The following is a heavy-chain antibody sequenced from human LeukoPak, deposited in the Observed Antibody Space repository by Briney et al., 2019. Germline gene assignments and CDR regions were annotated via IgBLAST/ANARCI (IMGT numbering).Heavy chain of an antibody. V-gene: IGHV4-38-2*01. D-gene: IGHD1-26*01. CDR2: IYHSGST. Sequence: PSETLSLTCADSGYSISSGYYWGWIRQPPGEGLEWIGSIYHSGSTYYNPSLKRLVTIAVDTSKNQFSLKLSSVTAADTAVYYCARLSGSYYVNVNAFDIWGQGTMVTVSS. CDR3: ARLSGSYYVNVNAFDI. CDR1: GYSISSGYY. J-gene: IGHJ3*02.